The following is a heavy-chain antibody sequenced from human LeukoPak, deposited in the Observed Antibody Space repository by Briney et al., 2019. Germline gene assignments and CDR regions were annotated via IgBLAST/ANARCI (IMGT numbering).Heavy chain of an antibody. J-gene: IGHJ4*02. CDR2: ISGSGGST. CDR3: AKGVYSSGWYGSIDY. D-gene: IGHD6-19*01. V-gene: IGHV3-23*01. Sequence: ETLSLTCTVSGGSISSYYWSWIRQPPGKGLEWVSAISGSGGSTYYADSVKGRFTISRDNSKNTLYLQMNSLRAEDTAVYYCAKGVYSSGWYGSIDYWGQGTLVTVSS. CDR1: GGSISSYY.